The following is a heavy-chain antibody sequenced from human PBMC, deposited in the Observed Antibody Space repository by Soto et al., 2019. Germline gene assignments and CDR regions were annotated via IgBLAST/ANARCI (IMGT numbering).Heavy chain of an antibody. CDR3: ARGPSYSDSYFDH. J-gene: IGHJ4*02. V-gene: IGHV3-30*03. CDR1: EFTFSNYA. CDR2: ISYDGNNK. D-gene: IGHD4-17*01. Sequence: GVSLRLSCAASEFTFSNYAMHWVRQAQGKGLQWLAVISYDGNNKYYADSVEGRFTISRDNSKNTVYLQMNSLRLEDTAVYYCARGPSYSDSYFDHWGQGTLVTVSS.